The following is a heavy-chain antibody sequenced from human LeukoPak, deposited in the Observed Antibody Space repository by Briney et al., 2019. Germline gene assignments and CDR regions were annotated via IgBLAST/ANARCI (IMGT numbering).Heavy chain of an antibody. J-gene: IGHJ4*02. CDR3: ARRRSDNAVDY. CDR1: GGFISGSSYY. V-gene: IGHV4-39*01. D-gene: IGHD5-24*01. Sequence: PSETLSLTCTVSGGFISGSSYYWGWIRQPPGKGLEWIGSIYYSGSTSYNPSLKSRVTISVDTSKNPFSLKLSSVTAADTAVYYCARRRSDNAVDYWGQGTLVTVSS. CDR2: IYYSGST.